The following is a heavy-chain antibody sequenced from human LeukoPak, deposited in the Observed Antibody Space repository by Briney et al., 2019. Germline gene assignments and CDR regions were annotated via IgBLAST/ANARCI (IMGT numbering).Heavy chain of an antibody. CDR2: IGAYNVNT. J-gene: IGHJ4*02. CDR1: GYTFTSFG. V-gene: IGHV1-18*01. CDR3: ARDYYDSSGYRQNYFDY. Sequence: ASVKVSCKASGYTFTSFGISWLGRAPGQGLEGMGCIGAYNVNTNYAQKLQGRVTMTTDTSTSTAYMELRGLRSDDTAVYYCARDYYDSSGYRQNYFDYWGQGTLVTVSS. D-gene: IGHD3-22*01.